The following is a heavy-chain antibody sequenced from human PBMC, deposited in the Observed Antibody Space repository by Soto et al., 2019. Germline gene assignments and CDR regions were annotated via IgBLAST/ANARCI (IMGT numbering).Heavy chain of an antibody. Sequence: EVQLVESGGGLVKPGGSLRLSCAASGFTFSSYSMNWVRQAPGKGLEWVSSISSSSSYIYYADSVKGRFTISRDNAKNSLYLQMNSLTAEDTALYCCARDGGSRFRYGMDVWGQGTTVTVSS. J-gene: IGHJ6*02. CDR2: ISSSSSYI. CDR1: GFTFSSYS. CDR3: ARDGGSRFRYGMDV. D-gene: IGHD3-3*01. V-gene: IGHV3-21*01.